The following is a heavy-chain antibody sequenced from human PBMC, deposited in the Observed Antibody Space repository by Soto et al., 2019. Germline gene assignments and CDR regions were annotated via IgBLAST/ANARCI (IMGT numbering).Heavy chain of an antibody. CDR3: ARGVRLDYDQPPQLDY. Sequence: QVQLQESGPGLVKPSETLSLTCSVSGGSISGYYWSWIRQPPGKGLEWIGYMYYSGTTNYNPSLKSRVTISVDTTKNQVSLKVTSVTAADTAVYYCARGVRLDYDQPPQLDYWGQGTLVTVSS. CDR2: MYYSGTT. J-gene: IGHJ4*02. D-gene: IGHD4-17*01. V-gene: IGHV4-59*01. CDR1: GGSISGYY.